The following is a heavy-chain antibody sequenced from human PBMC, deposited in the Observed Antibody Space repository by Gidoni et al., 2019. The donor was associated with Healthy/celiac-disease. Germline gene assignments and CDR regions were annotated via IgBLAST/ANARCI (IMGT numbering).Heavy chain of an antibody. CDR2: ISYDGSNK. J-gene: IGHJ4*02. Sequence: QVQLVASGGGVFQPGRSLRLSCAASGFTFSSYAMHWVRQAPGKGLEWVAVISYDGSNKYYADSVKGRFTISRDNSKNTLYLQMNSLRAEDTAVYYCARDRRYYDSSGYHDYWGQGTLVTVSS. D-gene: IGHD3-22*01. CDR1: GFTFSSYA. CDR3: ARDRRYYDSSGYHDY. V-gene: IGHV3-30-3*01.